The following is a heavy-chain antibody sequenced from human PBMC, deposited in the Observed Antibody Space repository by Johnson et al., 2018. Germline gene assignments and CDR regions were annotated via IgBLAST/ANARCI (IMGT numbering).Heavy chain of an antibody. Sequence: VQLVQSGGGLVKPGGSLRLSCAVSGFTFNTYSMNWVRQAPGKGLVWVSSISSRRTYIYYADSVKGRFTIPRDNAKNSRYLQMNTVRAEDTAVYYCARGSIFGDAFDIWGQGTMVTVS. CDR2: ISSRRTYI. CDR3: ARGSIFGDAFDI. D-gene: IGHD2/OR15-2a*01. CDR1: GFTFNTYS. V-gene: IGHV3-21*04. J-gene: IGHJ3*02.